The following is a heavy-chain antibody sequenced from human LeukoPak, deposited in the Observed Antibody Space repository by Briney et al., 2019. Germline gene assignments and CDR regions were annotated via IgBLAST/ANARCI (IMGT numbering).Heavy chain of an antibody. Sequence: ASVKVSCKASGYTFTCYYMHWVRQAPGQGLEWMGWINPNSGGTNYAQKFQGRVTMTRDTSISTAYMELSRLRSDDTAVYYCARAGYYDISTGYSFDYWGQGTLVTVSS. V-gene: IGHV1-2*02. D-gene: IGHD3-9*01. CDR3: ARAGYYDISTGYSFDY. CDR1: GYTFTCYY. J-gene: IGHJ4*02. CDR2: INPNSGGT.